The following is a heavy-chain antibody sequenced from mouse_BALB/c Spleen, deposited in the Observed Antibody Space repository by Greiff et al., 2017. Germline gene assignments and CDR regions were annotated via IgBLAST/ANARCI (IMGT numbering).Heavy chain of an antibody. J-gene: IGHJ1*01. CDR1: GYTFTSYW. D-gene: IGHD1-1*01. V-gene: IGHV1-69*02. Sequence: QVQLQQPGAELVRPGASVKLSCKASGYTFTSYWINWVKQRPGQGLEWIGNIYPSDSYTNYNQKFKDKATLTVDKSSSTAYMQLSSPTSEDSAVYYCTRSYYYGSSYDFDVWGAGTTVTVSS. CDR3: TRSYYYGSSYDFDV. CDR2: IYPSDSYT.